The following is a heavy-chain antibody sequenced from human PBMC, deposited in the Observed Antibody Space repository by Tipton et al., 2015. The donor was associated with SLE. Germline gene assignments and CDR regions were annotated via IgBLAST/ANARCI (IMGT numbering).Heavy chain of an antibody. D-gene: IGHD1-14*01. J-gene: IGHJ4*02. V-gene: IGHV4-4*02. CDR2: IYYSGST. CDR1: GGPISSSNW. Sequence: TLSLTCAVSGGPISSSNWWSWVRQPPGKGLEWIGEIYYSGSTYYNPSLKSRVTISVDTSKNQFSLKLSSVTAADTAVYYCARHDSESPFDYWGQGTLVTVSS. CDR3: ARHDSESPFDY.